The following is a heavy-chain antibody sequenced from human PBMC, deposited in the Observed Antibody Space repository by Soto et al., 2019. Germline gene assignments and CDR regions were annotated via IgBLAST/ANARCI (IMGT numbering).Heavy chain of an antibody. V-gene: IGHV3-74*01. CDR3: VRLKPGTAAFDY. CDR2: INSDESST. Sequence: EVQLVESGGGLVQPGGSLRLSCAASGFTFSSYWMHWVRQAPGKGLVWVSRINSDESSTYYADSVKGRFTISRDNAKNTLYLPMNSLRAEDTAVYYCVRLKPGTAAFDYWGQGTLVTVSS. D-gene: IGHD1-1*01. CDR1: GFTFSSYW. J-gene: IGHJ4*02.